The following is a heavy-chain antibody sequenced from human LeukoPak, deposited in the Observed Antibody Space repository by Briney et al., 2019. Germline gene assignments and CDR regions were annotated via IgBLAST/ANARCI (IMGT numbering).Heavy chain of an antibody. CDR2: IRYDGSNK. CDR3: AKDLSWFGELSDSFDY. D-gene: IGHD3-10*01. Sequence: GGSLRLSCAASGFTFSSYGMHWVRQAPGKGLEWVAFIRYDGSNKYYADSVKGRFTISRDNSKNTLYLQMNSLRAGDTAVYYCAKDLSWFGELSDSFDYWGQGTLVTVSS. V-gene: IGHV3-30*02. J-gene: IGHJ4*02. CDR1: GFTFSSYG.